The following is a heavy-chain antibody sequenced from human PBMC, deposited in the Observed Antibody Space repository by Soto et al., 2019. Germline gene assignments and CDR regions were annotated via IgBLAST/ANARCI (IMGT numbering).Heavy chain of an antibody. D-gene: IGHD2-15*01. V-gene: IGHV1-69*13. Sequence: GASVKVSCKASGGTFSSYAISWVRQAPGQGLEWMGGIIPIFGTANYAQKFQGRVTITADESTSTAYMELSSLRAEDTAVYYCARVVVVPNSYYGMDVWGQGTTVTVSS. CDR2: IIPIFGTA. CDR1: GGTFSSYA. CDR3: ARVVVVPNSYYGMDV. J-gene: IGHJ6*02.